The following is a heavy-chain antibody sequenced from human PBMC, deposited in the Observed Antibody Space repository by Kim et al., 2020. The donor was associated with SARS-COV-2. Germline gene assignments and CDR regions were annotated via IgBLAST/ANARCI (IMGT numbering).Heavy chain of an antibody. CDR1: GSAFDDYD. D-gene: IGHD3-10*01. J-gene: IGHJ4*02. V-gene: IGHV4-59*12. CDR2: IHYNGKN. CDR3: VGKKADSRGFIDS. Sequence: SETLSLTCTVSGSAFDDYDWSWIRQPPGKGLEWIGYIHYNGKNNYNPSLQSRSTLSLDASRNQFSLTLNFVTAADSAVYSCVGKKADSRGFIDSWGQGIL.